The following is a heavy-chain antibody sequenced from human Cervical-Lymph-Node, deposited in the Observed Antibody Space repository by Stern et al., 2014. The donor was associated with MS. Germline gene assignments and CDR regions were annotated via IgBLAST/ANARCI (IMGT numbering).Heavy chain of an antibody. CDR2: IYSTGRV. J-gene: IGHJ5*01. CDR1: GGSISSGSHY. CDR3: AREWIYEVSWFDS. V-gene: IGHV4-61*02. D-gene: IGHD5/OR15-5a*01. Sequence: GQLVESGPGLVKPSQTLSLTCTVSGGSISSGSHYWSWIRQPAGKGLEWVGRIYSTGRVDYNPSLKGRVTMSVDTSKDQFSLELRSVTAADTAMYYCAREWIYEVSWFDSWGQGSLVIVSS.